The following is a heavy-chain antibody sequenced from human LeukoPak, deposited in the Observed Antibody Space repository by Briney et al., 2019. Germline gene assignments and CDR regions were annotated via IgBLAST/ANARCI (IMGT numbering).Heavy chain of an antibody. CDR3: ARAIAGDTAMVIGY. CDR2: ISYDGSNK. CDR1: GFTFSSYA. J-gene: IGHJ4*02. D-gene: IGHD5-18*01. Sequence: TGGSLRLSCAASGFTFSSYAMHWVRQAPGKGLEWVAVISYDGSNKYYADSVKGRFTISRDNSKNTLYLQMNSLRAEDTAVYYCARAIAGDTAMVIGYWGQGTLVTVSS. V-gene: IGHV3-30*04.